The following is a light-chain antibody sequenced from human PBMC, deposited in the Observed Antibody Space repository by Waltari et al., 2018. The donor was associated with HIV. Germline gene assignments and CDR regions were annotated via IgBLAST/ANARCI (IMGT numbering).Light chain of an antibody. CDR3: AAWDDSLNGPGV. Sequence: QSVLTQPPSASGTPGQRVTISCSGSSSNIGSNTVNWYQQLPGTAPKLPIYSNNQRPSGVPDRFSGSKSGTSASLAISGLQSEDEADYYCAAWDDSLNGPGVFGGGTKLTVL. J-gene: IGLJ2*01. CDR1: SSNIGSNT. V-gene: IGLV1-44*01. CDR2: SNN.